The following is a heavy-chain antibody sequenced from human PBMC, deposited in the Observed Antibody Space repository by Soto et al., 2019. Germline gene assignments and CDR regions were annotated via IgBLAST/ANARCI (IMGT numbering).Heavy chain of an antibody. J-gene: IGHJ6*03. CDR1: GDSISTSSSYY. CDR2: MYYSGST. V-gene: IGHV4-39*01. Sequence: QLHPQDSGPGLVKPSETLSLSCTVSGDSISTSSSYYWGWIRQPPGKGLEWIANMYYSGSTYYNPSLKSRVTISLETSKNQFSLKLSSVTAADTAVYYCARIKIVGILTYYMDVWGKGTKVTV. D-gene: IGHD3-3*01. CDR3: ARIKIVGILTYYMDV.